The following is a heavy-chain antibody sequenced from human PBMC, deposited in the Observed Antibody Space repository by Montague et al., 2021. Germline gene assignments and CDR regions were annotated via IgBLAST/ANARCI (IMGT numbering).Heavy chain of an antibody. J-gene: IGHJ4*02. V-gene: IGHV6-1*01. D-gene: IGHD6-19*01. CDR3: VRQSVSGKFDY. Sequence: RAISGDSVSNNSVTWHWIRQSPSRGLEWLGRTYYRSKWADDYALSVRSRITFNPDTSKNQFSLQLDSVTPEDTAVYYCVRQSVSGKFDYWGQGTRVTVSS. CDR1: GDSVSNNSVT. CDR2: TYYRSKWAD.